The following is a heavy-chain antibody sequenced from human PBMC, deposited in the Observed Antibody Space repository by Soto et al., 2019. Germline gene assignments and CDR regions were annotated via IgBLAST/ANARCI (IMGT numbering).Heavy chain of an antibody. D-gene: IGHD5-12*01. Sequence: PGRSLRLSCAASGFTFSSYVMHWVRQAPGKGLEWVAVIWYDGINKYYADSVKGRFTISRDNSKNTLYLQMNSLRAEDTAVYYCARDVDGYMAQWGQGTLLTVYS. CDR3: ARDVDGYMAQ. J-gene: IGHJ4*02. CDR1: GFTFSSYV. CDR2: IWYDGINK. V-gene: IGHV3-33*01.